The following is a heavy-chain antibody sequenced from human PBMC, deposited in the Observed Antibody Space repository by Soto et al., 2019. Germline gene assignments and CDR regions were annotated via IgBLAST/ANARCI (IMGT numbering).Heavy chain of an antibody. Sequence: EVQLLESGGGLIQPGGSLRLSCAASGFTFSAYAMSWVRQAPGKRPEWLSAISGDGESTFYAASVKGLFTISRDNSNNTRYLQMNSLRAEDTAIYYWAKDNVYVGSASSIDYRGQGTLVTVSS. CDR1: GFTFSAYA. J-gene: IGHJ4*02. CDR3: AKDNVYVGSASSIDY. CDR2: ISGDGEST. V-gene: IGHV3-23*01. D-gene: IGHD6-19*01.